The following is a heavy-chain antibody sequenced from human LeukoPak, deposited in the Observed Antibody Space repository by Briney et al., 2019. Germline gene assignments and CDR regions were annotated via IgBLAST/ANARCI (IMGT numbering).Heavy chain of an antibody. Sequence: SVKVSCKASGGTFSSYAISWVRQAPGQGLEWMGGIIPIFGTANYAQKFQGRVTITADKSTSTAYMELRSLRSDDTAVYYCARSITMMVPEPHDAFDIWGQGTMVTVSS. CDR1: GGTFSSYA. J-gene: IGHJ3*02. V-gene: IGHV1-69*06. CDR3: ARSITMMVPEPHDAFDI. CDR2: IIPIFGTA. D-gene: IGHD3-22*01.